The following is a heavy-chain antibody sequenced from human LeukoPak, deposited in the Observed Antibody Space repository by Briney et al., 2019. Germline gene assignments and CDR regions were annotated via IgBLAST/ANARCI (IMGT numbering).Heavy chain of an antibody. Sequence: SETLSLTCTVSGGSISSSSYYWGWIRQPPGQGLEWIGSIYYSGSTYYNPSLKSRVTISVDTSKNQFSLKLSSATAADTAVYYCARGRDWVRGTPFDYWGQGTLVTVSS. D-gene: IGHD3-10*01. CDR2: IYYSGST. V-gene: IGHV4-39*01. CDR3: ARGRDWVRGTPFDY. CDR1: GGSISSSSYY. J-gene: IGHJ4*02.